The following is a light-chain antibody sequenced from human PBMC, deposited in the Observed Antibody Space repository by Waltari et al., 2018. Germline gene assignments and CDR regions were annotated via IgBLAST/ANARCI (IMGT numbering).Light chain of an antibody. J-gene: IGLJ1*01. V-gene: IGLV2-14*01. CDR3: SSYTSSSTSYV. CDR1: SSDVGGSNY. CDR2: EVS. Sequence: HSALTQPASVSGSPGQSITIPCTGTSSDVGGSNYVSWYQQHPGKAPKLMIYEVSNRPSGVSNRFSGSKSGNTASLTISGLQAEDEAEYYCSSYTSSSTSYVFGTGTKVTVL.